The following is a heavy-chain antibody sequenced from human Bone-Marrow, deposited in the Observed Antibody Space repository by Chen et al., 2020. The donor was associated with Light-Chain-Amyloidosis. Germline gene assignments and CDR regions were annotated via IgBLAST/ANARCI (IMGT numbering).Heavy chain of an antibody. J-gene: IGHJ6*02. V-gene: IGHV4-34*01. CDR3: ARGSQKAATSYSYYYGIYF. CDR2: INHSGST. CDR1: GGSFSGYY. D-gene: IGHD2-15*01. Sequence: QVQLQQWGAGLLKPSETLSLTCAVYGGSFSGYYWSWIRQPPGKGLEWIGEINHSGSTNYNPSLKRRVTLSVDTSKNQFSLKLSSVTAADTAVYYCARGSQKAATSYSYYYGIYFWGPGTTVTVSS.